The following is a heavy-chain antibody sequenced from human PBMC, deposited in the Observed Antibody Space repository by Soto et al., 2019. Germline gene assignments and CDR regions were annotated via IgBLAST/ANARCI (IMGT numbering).Heavy chain of an antibody. D-gene: IGHD1-1*01. V-gene: IGHV6-1*01. Sequence: PSQTLSLTCAISGDSVSDSSVSLNWIRQSPLRGIEWLGRTNYGSKWSYDYADSVRSRITINAETSKNQFHLQLNSVTAEETAVYYCASDGNWRLDYWGQGALVTVSS. J-gene: IGHJ4*02. CDR1: GDSVSDSSVS. CDR2: TNYGSKWSY. CDR3: ASDGNWRLDY.